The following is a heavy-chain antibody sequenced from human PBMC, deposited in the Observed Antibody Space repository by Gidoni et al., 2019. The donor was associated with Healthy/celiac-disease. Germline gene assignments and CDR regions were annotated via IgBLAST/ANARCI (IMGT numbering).Heavy chain of an antibody. Sequence: QVQLVQSGAEVTKPGASVKVSCKSSGYTFTSYGISWVRQAPGNGLECMGWNSAYNGNTNYAQKLQGRVTRTTDTSTSTAYMELRSLRSDDTAVYYCARAFGSSSHPFCGDYWGQGTLVTVSS. CDR1: GYTFTSYG. J-gene: IGHJ4*02. V-gene: IGHV1-18*01. D-gene: IGHD6-6*01. CDR3: ARAFGSSSHPFCGDY. CDR2: NSAYNGNT.